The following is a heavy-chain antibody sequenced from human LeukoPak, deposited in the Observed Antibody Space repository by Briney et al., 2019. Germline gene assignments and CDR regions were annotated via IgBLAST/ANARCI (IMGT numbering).Heavy chain of an antibody. CDR1: GGSVSSGSYY. D-gene: IGHD6-13*01. CDR3: AKSYSSRQMNYYYYGMDV. CDR2: IYYSGST. V-gene: IGHV4-61*01. J-gene: IGHJ6*02. Sequence: SETLSLTCTVSGGSVSSGSYYWSWIRQPPGKGLEWIGYIYYSGSTNYNPSLKSRVTISVDTSKNQFSLKLSSVTAADTAVYYCAKSYSSRQMNYYYYGMDVWGQGTTVTVSS.